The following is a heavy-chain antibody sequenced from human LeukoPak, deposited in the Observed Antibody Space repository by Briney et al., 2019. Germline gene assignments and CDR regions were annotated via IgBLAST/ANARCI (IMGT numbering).Heavy chain of an antibody. CDR3: ASHATRLPTAPGWFDP. CDR2: IYYSGST. J-gene: IGHJ5*02. CDR1: GGSISSSSYH. V-gene: IGHV4-39*01. Sequence: SETLSLTCTVSGGSISSSSYHWGWIRQPPGKGLEWIGSIYYSGSTYYNPSLKSRVTISVDTSKNQFSLKLSSVTAADTAVYYCASHATRLPTAPGWFDPWGQGTLVTVSS. D-gene: IGHD2-2*01.